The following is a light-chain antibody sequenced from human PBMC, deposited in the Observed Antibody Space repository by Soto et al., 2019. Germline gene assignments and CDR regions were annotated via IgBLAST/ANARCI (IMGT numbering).Light chain of an antibody. Sequence: DIQMTQSPSTLSASVGDRVTITCRASQSISSWLAWYQQKPGKAPKLLIYDASSLESGVPSRFSGSGSGTEFTLTISSLQPDDFPTYYCQQYNSYSAFGAGTKVEIK. V-gene: IGKV1-5*01. J-gene: IGKJ1*01. CDR3: QQYNSYSA. CDR2: DAS. CDR1: QSISSW.